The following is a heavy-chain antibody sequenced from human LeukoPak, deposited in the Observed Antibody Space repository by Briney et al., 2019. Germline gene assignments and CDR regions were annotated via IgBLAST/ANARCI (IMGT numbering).Heavy chain of an antibody. Sequence: GGSLRLSCAASGFTFSSYAMSWVRQAPGKGLEWVSAISGSGGSTYYADPVKGRFTISRDNSKNTLYLQMNRLRAEDTAVYYCAKPNGGLLWLATAGFDYWGQGTLVTVSS. V-gene: IGHV3-23*01. J-gene: IGHJ4*02. CDR3: AKPNGGLLWLATAGFDY. D-gene: IGHD6-19*01. CDR1: GFTFSSYA. CDR2: ISGSGGST.